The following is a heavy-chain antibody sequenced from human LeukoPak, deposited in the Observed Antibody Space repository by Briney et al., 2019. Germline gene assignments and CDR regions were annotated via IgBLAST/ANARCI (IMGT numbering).Heavy chain of an antibody. CDR3: ARTNPGYCSSTSCYTFGFDP. D-gene: IGHD2-2*02. Sequence: SVKVSRKASGGTFSSYAISWVRQAPGQGLEWMGGIIPIFGTANYAQKFQGRVTITTDESTSTAYMELSSLRSEDTAVYYCARTNPGYCSSTSCYTFGFDPWGQGTLVTVSS. CDR2: IIPIFGTA. V-gene: IGHV1-69*05. CDR1: GGTFSSYA. J-gene: IGHJ5*02.